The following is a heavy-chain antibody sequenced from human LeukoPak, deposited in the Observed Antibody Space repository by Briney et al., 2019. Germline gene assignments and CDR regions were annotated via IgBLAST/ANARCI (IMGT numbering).Heavy chain of an antibody. CDR3: AKDLSNHDAFDV. J-gene: IGHJ3*01. Sequence: GGSLRLSCEASGFPFGSYVMSWVRQAPGKGLEWVSAISNGGVTTYFAGSVKGRFTISRDNSKNTLFLQMNSLRVEDTAVYYCAKDLSNHDAFDVWGQGTMVSVSS. D-gene: IGHD1-14*01. CDR2: ISNGGVTT. V-gene: IGHV3-23*01. CDR1: GFPFGSYV.